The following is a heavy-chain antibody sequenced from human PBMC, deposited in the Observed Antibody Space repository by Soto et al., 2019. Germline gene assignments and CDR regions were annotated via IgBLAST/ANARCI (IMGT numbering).Heavy chain of an antibody. D-gene: IGHD1-26*01. V-gene: IGHV1-18*01. Sequence: QVQLVQSGAEVKKPGASVKVSCKASGYNFTNYGINWLRQAPGQGLEWMGWISAYNGNTEYAQNLQGRVTMTTDTSTTTAYMELRSLRSDDTAVFYCTRAAREFSVSCSFHWGQGTLVTVPS. CDR1: GYNFTNYG. CDR2: ISAYNGNT. CDR3: TRAAREFSVSCSFH. J-gene: IGHJ1*01.